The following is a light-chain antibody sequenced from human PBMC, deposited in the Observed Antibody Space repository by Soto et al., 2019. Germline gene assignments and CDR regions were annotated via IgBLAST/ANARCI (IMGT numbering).Light chain of an antibody. Sequence: DIQMTQSPSTLSTSVGDRVTITCRASQSIKNWLAWYQQKPGTAPKFLIYDASTLESGVPSRFSGSGSGTEFTLTISSLEADDFATYFCQQYDDYPLTFGGGTKVEIK. CDR1: QSIKNW. V-gene: IGKV1-5*01. CDR2: DAS. J-gene: IGKJ4*01. CDR3: QQYDDYPLT.